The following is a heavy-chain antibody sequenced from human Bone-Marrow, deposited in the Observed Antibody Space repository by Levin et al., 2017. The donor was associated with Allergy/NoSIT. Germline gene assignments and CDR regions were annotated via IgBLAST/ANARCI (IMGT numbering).Heavy chain of an antibody. D-gene: IGHD2-15*01. J-gene: IGHJ6*02. CDR3: AKDGGKGYCSGGSCYSEGYYYYYGMDG. Sequence: GGSLRLSCAASGFTFSSYGMHWVRQAPGKGLEWVAVISYDGSNKYYADSVKGRFTISRDNSKNTLYLQMNSLRAEDTAVYYCAKDGGKGYCSGGSCYSEGYYYYYGMDGWGQGTTVTVSS. V-gene: IGHV3-30*18. CDR1: GFTFSSYG. CDR2: ISYDGSNK.